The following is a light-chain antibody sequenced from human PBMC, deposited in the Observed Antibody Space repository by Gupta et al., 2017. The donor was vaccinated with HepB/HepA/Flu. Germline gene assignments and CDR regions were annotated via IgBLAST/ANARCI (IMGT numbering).Light chain of an antibody. CDR2: KAS. CDR3: QQDSTYPLT. V-gene: IGKV1-5*03. Sequence: DVQMTQSPSTLSASVGDRVTITCRASQSIHTWLAWYQQKPGKAPNLLIYKASSLESGVPSRFGGSGSGTEFTLTISGLQPDDSATYYCQQDSTYPLTFGGGTKVEIK. CDR1: QSIHTW. J-gene: IGKJ4*01.